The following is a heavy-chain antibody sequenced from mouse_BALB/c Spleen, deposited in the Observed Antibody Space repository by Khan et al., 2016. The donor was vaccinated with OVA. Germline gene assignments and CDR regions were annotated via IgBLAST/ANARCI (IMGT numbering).Heavy chain of an antibody. J-gene: IGHJ1*01. D-gene: IGHD2-1*01. CDR1: GFSLTSYG. V-gene: IGHV2-9*02. CDR3: ARYYGNYGWYFDV. CDR2: IWPGGST. Sequence: QVRLQQSGPGLVAPSQSLSITCTVSGFSLTSYGVHWVRQPPGKGLEWLGEIWPGGSTNYNSALMSRLSICKDNSKNQVFLKMNILQTDETAMYYSARYYGNYGWYFDVWGAGTTVTVS.